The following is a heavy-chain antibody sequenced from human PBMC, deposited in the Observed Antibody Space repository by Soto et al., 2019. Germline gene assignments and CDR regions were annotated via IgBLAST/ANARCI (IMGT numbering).Heavy chain of an antibody. V-gene: IGHV1-18*01. CDR3: ARLRDTLTGYINDKKYYFDY. CDR1: GYTFTNYG. Sequence: ASVKVSCKASGYTFTNYGISWVRQAPGQGLEWMGWISGYNGNTHYVQKLQGRVTMTIDTFTSTAHMELRSLRSDDTAVYYCARLRDTLTGYINDKKYYFDYWGQGTLVTVSS. CDR2: ISGYNGNT. J-gene: IGHJ4*02. D-gene: IGHD3-9*01.